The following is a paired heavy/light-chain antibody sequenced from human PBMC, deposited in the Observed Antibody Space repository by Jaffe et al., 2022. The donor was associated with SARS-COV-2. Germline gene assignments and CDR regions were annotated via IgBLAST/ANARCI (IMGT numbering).Heavy chain of an antibody. CDR1: GFTFSDHH. J-gene: IGHJ3*02. CDR2: TRNKARGYTT. Sequence: EVQLVESGGGLVQPGGSLRLSCAASGFTFSDHHIDWVRQAPGKGLEWVGRTRNKARGYTTEYAASVKGRFTLSRDDKSVNLQMNSLETEDTALYYCVRDYCDIPGKTAFDIWGQGTTVTVSS. D-gene: IGHD3-10*01. V-gene: IGHV3-72*01. CDR3: VRDYCDIPGKTAFDI.
Light chain of an antibody. J-gene: IGKJ4*01. CDR3: LQDDSYPLA. Sequence: AIQMTQSPSSLSASVGDRVTITCRASQGIGNDLGWYQQKPGKTPKVLIYAASTLQSGVPSRFSGSGSGTDFTLTISSLQPEDSATYYCLQDDSYPLAFGGGTKVEIK. V-gene: IGKV1-6*01. CDR2: AAS. CDR1: QGIGND.